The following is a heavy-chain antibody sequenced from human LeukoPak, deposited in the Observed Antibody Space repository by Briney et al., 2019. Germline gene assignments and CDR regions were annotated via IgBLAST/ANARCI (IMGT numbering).Heavy chain of an antibody. D-gene: IGHD4-17*01. Sequence: ASVKVSCKASGYTFTGYYMHWVRQAPGQGLEWMGWINPNSGGTNYAQKFQGRVTMTRDTSISTAYMELSRLRSDDTAVYYCARVRATVITMSLYTWGQGTMVTVSS. CDR2: INPNSGGT. V-gene: IGHV1-2*02. CDR1: GYTFTGYY. J-gene: IGHJ3*02. CDR3: ARVRATVITMSLYT.